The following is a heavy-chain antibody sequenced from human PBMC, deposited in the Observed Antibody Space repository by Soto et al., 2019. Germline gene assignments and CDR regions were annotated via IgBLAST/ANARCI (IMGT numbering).Heavy chain of an antibody. CDR3: TRDGRRGYDMDV. J-gene: IGHJ6*02. Sequence: LRLSCAASGFTISTYHLNWVRQAPGKGLEWVSYISTDLRALYYADSVRGRFTISRDNAKNSLYLQMTSLRDEDTGVYYCTRDGRRGYDMDVWGQGTTVTVS. D-gene: IGHD1-26*01. CDR2: ISTDLRAL. V-gene: IGHV3-48*02. CDR1: GFTISTYH.